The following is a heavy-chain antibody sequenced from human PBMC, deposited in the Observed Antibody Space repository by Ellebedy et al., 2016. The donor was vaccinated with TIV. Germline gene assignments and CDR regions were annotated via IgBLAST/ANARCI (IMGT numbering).Heavy chain of an antibody. Sequence: MPSETLSLTCTVSGGSISSYYWSWIRQPPGKGLEWIGSIYYSGSTYYNPSLKSRVTISVDTSKNQFSLKLSSVTAADTAVYYCARSHSSGWNTHLGWDAFDIWGQGTMVTVSS. V-gene: IGHV4-59*05. CDR1: GGSISSYY. D-gene: IGHD6-19*01. J-gene: IGHJ3*02. CDR3: ARSHSSGWNTHLGWDAFDI. CDR2: IYYSGST.